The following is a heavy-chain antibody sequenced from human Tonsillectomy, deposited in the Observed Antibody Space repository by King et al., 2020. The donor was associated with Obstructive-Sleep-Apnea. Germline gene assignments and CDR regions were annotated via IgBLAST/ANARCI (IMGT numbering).Heavy chain of an antibody. Sequence: VQLVESGGGLVQPGGSLRLSCAASGFTFSSYLMSWVRPAPGKGREGGANIKQNGKEKKHVDSVKGRFTISRDKPQNSLYLQMKSPRSGDNAGYYCVVSVRGRSTTSRDNAKNSLYLKRNGLGAEEPAVYYCAGGIREAAASLGYWGQGTLVTVSS. D-gene: IGHD3-10*01. CDR2: IKQNGKEK. V-gene: IGHV3-7*03. J-gene: IGHJ4*02. CDR1: GFTFSSYL. CDR3: VVSVRGRSTTSRDNAKNSLYLKRNGLGAEEPAVYYCAGGIREAAASLGY.